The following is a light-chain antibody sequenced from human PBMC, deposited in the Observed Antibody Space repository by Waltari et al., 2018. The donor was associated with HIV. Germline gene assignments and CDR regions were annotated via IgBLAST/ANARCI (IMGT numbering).Light chain of an antibody. J-gene: IGLJ1*01. Sequence: QSALTQPASVSGSPGQSITIPCTGTSSHVGSYNLVSWYQQHPGKAPKLMIYEVSKRPSGVSNRFSGSKSGNTASLTISGLQAEDEADYYCCSYVGWSTILYVFGTGTKVTVL. CDR3: CSYVGWSTILYV. CDR1: SSHVGSYNL. V-gene: IGLV2-23*02. CDR2: EVS.